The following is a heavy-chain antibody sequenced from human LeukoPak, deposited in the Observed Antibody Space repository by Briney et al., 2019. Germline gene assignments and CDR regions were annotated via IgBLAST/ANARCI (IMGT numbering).Heavy chain of an antibody. V-gene: IGHV3-23*01. CDR3: AKDTCSGGSCYSGFDY. Sequence: TGGSLRLSCAASGFSFSIYAMSWVRQAPGKGLEWVSAIGGSGRTTYYADSVKGRFTISRDNSKNTLYLQMNSLRAEDTAVYYCAKDTCSGGSCYSGFDYWGQGTLVTVSS. CDR2: IGGSGRTT. CDR1: GFSFSIYA. J-gene: IGHJ4*02. D-gene: IGHD2-15*01.